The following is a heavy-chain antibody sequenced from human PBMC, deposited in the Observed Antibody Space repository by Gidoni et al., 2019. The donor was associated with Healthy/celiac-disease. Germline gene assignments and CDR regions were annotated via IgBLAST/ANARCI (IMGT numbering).Heavy chain of an antibody. V-gene: IGHV3-7*04. CDR3: ARVHYDILTGYYRLYYYYGMDV. J-gene: IGHJ6*02. CDR2: IKQDGSEK. Sequence: EVQLVESGGGLVQPGGSLRLSCAASGFTFSSYWISWVRQAPGKGLEWVANIKQDGSEKYYVDSVKGRFTISRDNAKNSLYLQMNSLRAEDTAVYYCARVHYDILTGYYRLYYYYGMDVWGQGTTVTVSS. CDR1: GFTFSSYW. D-gene: IGHD3-9*01.